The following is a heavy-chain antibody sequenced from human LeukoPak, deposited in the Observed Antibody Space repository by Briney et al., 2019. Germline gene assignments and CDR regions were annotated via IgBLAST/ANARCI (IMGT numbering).Heavy chain of an antibody. Sequence: ASVKVSCKASGSTFTDYYMHWVRQAPGQGLEWMGWINPNSGGTNFAQKFQGRVTMTRDTSISTACMELNRLRSDDTAVYYCARARYYDSSGYYPHAFDSWGQGTMVTVSS. V-gene: IGHV1-2*02. CDR3: ARARYYDSSGYYPHAFDS. D-gene: IGHD3-22*01. J-gene: IGHJ3*02. CDR1: GSTFTDYY. CDR2: INPNSGGT.